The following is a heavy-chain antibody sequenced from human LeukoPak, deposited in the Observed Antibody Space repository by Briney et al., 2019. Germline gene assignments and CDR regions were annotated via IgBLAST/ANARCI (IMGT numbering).Heavy chain of an antibody. CDR1: GGSISSYY. D-gene: IGHD3-22*01. V-gene: IGHV4-4*07. CDR2: IYISGST. CDR3: ARDRPTLYYYDSSGYAKVFDY. Sequence: PSGTLSLTCTVSGGSISSYYWSWIRQPAGKGLEWIGRIYISGSTNYNPSLKSRVTMSVDTSKNQFSLKLSSVTAADTAVYYCARDRPTLYYYDSSGYAKVFDYWGQGTLVTVSS. J-gene: IGHJ4*02.